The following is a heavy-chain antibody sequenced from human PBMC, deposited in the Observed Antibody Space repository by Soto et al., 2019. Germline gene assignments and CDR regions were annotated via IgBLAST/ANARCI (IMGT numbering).Heavy chain of an antibody. J-gene: IGHJ5*02. CDR3: AKDQLAVAGLNWFDP. CDR2: ISGSGGST. V-gene: IGHV3-23*01. CDR1: GFTFSSYA. Sequence: GGSLRLSCAASGFTFSSYAMSWVRQAPGKGLEWVSAISGSGGSTYYADSVKGRFTISRDNAKNTLYLQMNSLRAEDTAVYYCAKDQLAVAGLNWFDPWGQGTLVTVSS. D-gene: IGHD6-19*01.